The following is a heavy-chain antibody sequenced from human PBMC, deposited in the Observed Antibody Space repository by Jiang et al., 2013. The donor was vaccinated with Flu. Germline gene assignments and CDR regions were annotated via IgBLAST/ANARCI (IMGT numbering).Heavy chain of an antibody. CDR2: FDPEDGTT. CDR1: GYTRTEFS. CDR3: ATGSKIELLSVRGCHFDY. D-gene: IGHD3-10*02. V-gene: IGHV1-24*01. Sequence: SGAEVKKPGASVKVSCKVSGYTRTEFSMHWVRQSPEKGLEWMGGFDPEDGTTIYAQTFQGRVTMTGDTATDTAYMELSSLRSEDTAVYYCATGSKIELLSVRGCHFDYWGQGSLVTVSS. J-gene: IGHJ4*02.